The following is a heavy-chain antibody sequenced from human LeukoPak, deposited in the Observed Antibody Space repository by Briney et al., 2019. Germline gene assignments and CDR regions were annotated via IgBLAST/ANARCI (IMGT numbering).Heavy chain of an antibody. CDR3: AREKVYGDYDYYYGMDV. Sequence: GASVKVSCKASGYTFSTYIVHWVRQAPGQRLEWMGCINAANGDTKYSQKFQGRVTITRDTSASTAYVEMSSLRSEDTAVYFCAREKVYGDYDYYYGMDVWGQGTTVTVSS. V-gene: IGHV1-3*01. CDR2: INAANGDT. CDR1: GYTFSTYI. J-gene: IGHJ6*02. D-gene: IGHD4-17*01.